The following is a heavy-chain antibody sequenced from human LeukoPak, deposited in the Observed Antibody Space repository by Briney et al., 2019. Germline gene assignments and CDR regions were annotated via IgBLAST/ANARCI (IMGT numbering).Heavy chain of an antibody. CDR1: GGSISSYY. J-gene: IGHJ5*02. D-gene: IGHD3-16*01. CDR2: IYYSGST. Sequence: SETLSLTCTVSGGSISSYYWSWIRQPPGKGLEWIGFIYYSGSTNYNPSLKSRVTISVDTSKNQFSLKLSSVTAADTAVYYCARFTPQGYGWGGYNRFDPWGQGTLVTVSS. V-gene: IGHV4-59*01. CDR3: ARFTPQGYGWGGYNRFDP.